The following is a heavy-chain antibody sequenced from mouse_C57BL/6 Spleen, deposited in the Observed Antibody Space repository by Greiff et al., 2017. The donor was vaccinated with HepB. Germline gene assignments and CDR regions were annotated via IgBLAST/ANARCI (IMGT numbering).Heavy chain of an antibody. CDR2: IYPGGGYT. J-gene: IGHJ2*01. V-gene: IGHV1-63*01. CDR3: ARGRAFDY. Sequence: VQLQESGAELVRPGTSVKMSCKASGYTFTNYWIGWAKQRPGHGLEWIGDIYPGGGYTNYNEKFKGKATLTADKSSSTAYMQFSSLTSEDSAIYYCARGRAFDYWGQGTTLTVSS. D-gene: IGHD3-1*01. CDR1: GYTFTNYW.